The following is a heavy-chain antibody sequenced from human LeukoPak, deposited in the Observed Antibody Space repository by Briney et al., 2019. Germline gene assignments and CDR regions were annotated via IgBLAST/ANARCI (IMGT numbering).Heavy chain of an antibody. CDR1: GYTSTGYY. J-gene: IGHJ6*02. CDR2: INPNNGDA. CDR3: ARGGLDV. Sequence: ASVRVSCKASGYTSTGYYIHAVRQAAGQGLERMGQINPNNGDADYAQKFQGRVAMTWDTSINTAYMELSRLRSDDTAVYYCARGGLDVWGQGTTDTVSS. V-gene: IGHV1-2*06.